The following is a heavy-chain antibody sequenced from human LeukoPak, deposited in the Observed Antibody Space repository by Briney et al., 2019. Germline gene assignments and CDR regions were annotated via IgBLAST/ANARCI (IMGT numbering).Heavy chain of an antibody. D-gene: IGHD6-13*01. CDR2: INGDGGIT. J-gene: IGHJ4*02. V-gene: IGHV3-74*01. Sequence: QPGGSLRLSCAASGFTFSSYWMQWVRQAPGKGLVWVSRINGDGGITNYADSVKGRFTISRDNAKNTLFLQMNSLRAEDTAVYYCASQGGPGAVGTGLYYWGQGTLVTVSS. CDR1: GFTFSSYW. CDR3: ASQGGPGAVGTGLYY.